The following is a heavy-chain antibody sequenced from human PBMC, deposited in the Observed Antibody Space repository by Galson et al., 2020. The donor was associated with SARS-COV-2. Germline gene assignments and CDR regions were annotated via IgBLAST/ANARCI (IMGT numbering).Heavy chain of an antibody. D-gene: IGHD6-13*01. CDR3: VRDRRYSSSRGKSYYYYGLDV. J-gene: IGHJ6*02. CDR2: IHSDGSAT. Sequence: GGSLRLSCRASGFTFRSYWMHWVRQAPGRGLEWVSRIHSDGSATNYAESVKGRFTVSRDNAEKTLYLQMNSLRAEDTALYYCVRDRRYSSSRGKSYYYYGLDVWGQGSRSPS. CDR1: GFTFRSYW. V-gene: IGHV3-74*01.